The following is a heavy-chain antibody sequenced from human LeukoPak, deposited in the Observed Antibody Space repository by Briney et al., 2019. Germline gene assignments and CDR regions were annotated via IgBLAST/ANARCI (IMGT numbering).Heavy chain of an antibody. CDR2: ISYDGSNK. D-gene: IGHD5-18*01. J-gene: IGHJ4*02. CDR1: GFTFSSYG. CDR3: ARAADSYGKRDLDY. V-gene: IGHV3-30*03. Sequence: GGSLRLSCAASGFTFSSYGMHWVRQAPGKGLEWVAVISYDGSNKYYADSVKGRFTISRDNSKNTLYLQMNSLRAEDTAVYYCARAADSYGKRDLDYWGQGTLVTVSS.